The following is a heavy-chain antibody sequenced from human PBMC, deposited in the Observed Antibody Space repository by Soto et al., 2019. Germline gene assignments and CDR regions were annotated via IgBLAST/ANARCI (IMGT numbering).Heavy chain of an antibody. J-gene: IGHJ4*02. D-gene: IGHD6-19*01. CDR1: GFTFSSLG. CDR3: AKTSRAVGEAYYFDY. CDR2: ISFDGSKK. V-gene: IGHV3-30*18. Sequence: PGGSLSLSCAASGFTFSSLGMHWVRQAPGKGLEWVAVISFDGSKKYYADSVKGRFTISRDNSKNTLFLQMNSLRAEDTAVYYCAKTSRAVGEAYYFDYWGQGTLVTVSS.